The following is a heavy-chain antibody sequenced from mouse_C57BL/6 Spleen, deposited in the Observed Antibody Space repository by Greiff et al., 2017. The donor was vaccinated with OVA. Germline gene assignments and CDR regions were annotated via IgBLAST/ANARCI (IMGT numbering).Heavy chain of an antibody. CDR2: INYDGSST. J-gene: IGHJ1*03. D-gene: IGHD1-1*01. CDR3: ARAYGSSLYWYFDV. Sequence: DVMLVESEGGLVQPGSSMKLSCTASGFTFSDYYMAWVRQVPEKGLEWVANINYDGSSTYYLDSLKSRFIISRDNAKNILYLQMSSLKSEDTATYYCARAYGSSLYWYFDVWGTGTTVTVSS. CDR1: GFTFSDYY. V-gene: IGHV5-16*01.